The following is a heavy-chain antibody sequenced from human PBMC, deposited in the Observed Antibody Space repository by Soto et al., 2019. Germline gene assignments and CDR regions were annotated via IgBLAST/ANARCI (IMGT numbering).Heavy chain of an antibody. CDR3: AGEYNGDYGRDGYSMDV. D-gene: IGHD4-17*01. CDR2: IHAGNGNT. Sequence: ASVKVSCKASGYTFTSYAMHWVRQAPGQRLEWMGWIHAGNGNTKYSQKFQGRVTITRDTSASTAYMELSSLRSEDTAVYYCAGEYNGDYGRDGYSMDVWGKGSTVTVSS. CDR1: GYTFTSYA. V-gene: IGHV1-3*01. J-gene: IGHJ6*03.